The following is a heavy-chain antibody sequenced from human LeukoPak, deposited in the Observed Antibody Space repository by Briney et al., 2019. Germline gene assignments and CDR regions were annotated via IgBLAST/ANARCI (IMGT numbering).Heavy chain of an antibody. CDR1: GGSISSYY. D-gene: IGHD3-10*01. Sequence: PSETLSLTCTVSGGSISSYYWSWIRQPAGKGLEWIGRIYTSGSTNYNPSLKSRVTMSVDTSKNQFSLKLSSVTAADTAVYYCARDQTMVRGVIITPWYFDLWGRGTLVTVSS. V-gene: IGHV4-4*07. J-gene: IGHJ2*01. CDR2: IYTSGST. CDR3: ARDQTMVRGVIITPWYFDL.